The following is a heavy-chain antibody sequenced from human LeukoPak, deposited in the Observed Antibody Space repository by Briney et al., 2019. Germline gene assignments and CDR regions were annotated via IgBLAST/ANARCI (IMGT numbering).Heavy chain of an antibody. J-gene: IGHJ4*02. CDR2: IKQDGSEK. Sequence: GGSLRLSCAASGFTLSSYAMSWVRQAPGKGLEWVANIKQDGSEKYYVDSVKGRFTISRDNAKNSLYLQMNSLRAEDTAVYYCARDPAAGITLFDYWGQGTPVTVSS. CDR3: ARDPAAGITLFDY. V-gene: IGHV3-7*03. CDR1: GFTLSSYA. D-gene: IGHD3-10*01.